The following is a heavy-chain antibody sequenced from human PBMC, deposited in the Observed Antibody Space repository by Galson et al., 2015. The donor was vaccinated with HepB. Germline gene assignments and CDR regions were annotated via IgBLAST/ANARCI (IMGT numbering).Heavy chain of an antibody. CDR2: IWYDGSNK. CDR3: ARGSYYYDSSGHFYAPEY. V-gene: IGHV3-33*01. D-gene: IGHD3-22*01. Sequence: SLRLSCAASGFTFSSFGMHWVRQAPGKGLEWVAVIWYDGSNKEYADSVKGRFTISRDNSKNTLYLQMNSLRAEDTAVYYCARGSYYYDSSGHFYAPEYWGQGTLVTVSS. J-gene: IGHJ4*02. CDR1: GFTFSSFG.